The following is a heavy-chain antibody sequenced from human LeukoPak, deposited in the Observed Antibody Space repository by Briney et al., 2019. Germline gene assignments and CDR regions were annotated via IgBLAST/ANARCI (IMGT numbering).Heavy chain of an antibody. D-gene: IGHD1-1*01. Sequence: KTSETLSLTCTVSGGSISSNNYFWGWIRQPPGKGLEWIGSIYSGGDTYYNPSLKSRVTTSVDTSRNQFSLKLTSVTAADTAVYYCTRRSVELERQGANYFDHWGQGTLVTVSS. CDR3: TRRSVELERQGANYFDH. CDR1: GGSISSNNYF. CDR2: IYSGGDT. J-gene: IGHJ4*02. V-gene: IGHV4-39*01.